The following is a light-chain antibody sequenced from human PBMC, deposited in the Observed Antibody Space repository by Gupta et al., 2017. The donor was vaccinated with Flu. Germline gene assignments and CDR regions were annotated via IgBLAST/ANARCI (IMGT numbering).Light chain of an antibody. CDR1: QSVGSNY. CDR2: GAS. CDR3: QRYGTSPLT. Sequence: EIVLTPSPGTLSLSPGERATLSCRASQSVGSNYLAWYQQKPGQAPSLLIYGASSRATGIPDRFSGSGSGTDFTLTISRLEPEDFAVYYCQRYGTSPLTFGGGTKVEIK. J-gene: IGKJ4*01. V-gene: IGKV3-20*01.